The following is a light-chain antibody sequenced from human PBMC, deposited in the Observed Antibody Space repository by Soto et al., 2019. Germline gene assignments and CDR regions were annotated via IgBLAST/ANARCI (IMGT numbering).Light chain of an antibody. CDR1: QSVSSY. Sequence: EIVLTQSPVTLSLSPGERATLSCRASQSVSSYLAWYQQKPGPAPRLLIYDASNRATGIPARFSGGGSGTDFTLNIDNLEPEDFAIYYCQQRSNWPPITFGQGTRLEI. V-gene: IGKV3-11*01. J-gene: IGKJ5*01. CDR2: DAS. CDR3: QQRSNWPPIT.